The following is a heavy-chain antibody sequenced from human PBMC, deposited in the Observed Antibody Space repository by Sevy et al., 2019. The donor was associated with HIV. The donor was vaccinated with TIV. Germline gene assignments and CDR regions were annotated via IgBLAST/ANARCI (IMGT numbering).Heavy chain of an antibody. CDR3: ARAVLEISTWRSDY. CDR2: ISSTSAYI. Sequence: GGSLRLSCAASGFTFSSYRMTWVRQAPGKGLEWVSCISSTSAYINYAYSVKGRFTISRDNAKNFLYLQMDSLRAEDTAVYYCARAVLEISTWRSDYWGQGTLVTVSS. CDR1: GFTFSSYR. V-gene: IGHV3-21*01. J-gene: IGHJ4*02. D-gene: IGHD1-1*01.